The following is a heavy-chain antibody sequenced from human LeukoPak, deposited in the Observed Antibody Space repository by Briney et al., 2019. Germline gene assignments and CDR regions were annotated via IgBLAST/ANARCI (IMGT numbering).Heavy chain of an antibody. J-gene: IGHJ4*02. D-gene: IGHD6-19*01. CDR3: ARFKWLDKHNFDY. V-gene: IGHV4-39*07. CDR1: GGSLNSSSYY. CDR2: IYYSGST. Sequence: SETLSLTCTVSGGSLNSSSYYWGWIRQPPGKGLEWIGSIYYSGSTYYNPSLKSRVTISVDTSKNQFSLKLSSVTAADTAVYYCARFKWLDKHNFDYWGQGTLVTVSS.